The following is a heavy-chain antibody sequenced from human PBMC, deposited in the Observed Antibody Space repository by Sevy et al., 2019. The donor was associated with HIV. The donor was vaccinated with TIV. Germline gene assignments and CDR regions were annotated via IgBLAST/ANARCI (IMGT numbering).Heavy chain of an antibody. D-gene: IGHD3-22*01. CDR2: ISGSSGTI. CDR1: GFSFIQYS. J-gene: IGHJ4*02. CDR3: ARVVLYYDANYCDF. V-gene: IGHV3-48*02. Sequence: GGSLRLSCAASGFSFIQYSMNWVRQAPGKGLEWLSYISGSSGTIYYAGSVKGRFTISRDNAKNSVYLQMNSLRDEDSAVYYCARVVLYYDANYCDFWGQGALVTVSS.